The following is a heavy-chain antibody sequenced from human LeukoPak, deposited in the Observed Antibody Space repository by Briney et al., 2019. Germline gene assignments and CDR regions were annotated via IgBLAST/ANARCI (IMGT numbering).Heavy chain of an antibody. J-gene: IGHJ4*02. CDR3: ARAYSSGWSDY. Sequence: SETLSLTCTVSGGSIGSYYWSWIRQPPGKGLEWIGYIYYSGSTNYNPSLKSRVTISVDTSKNQFSLKLSSVTAADTAVYYCARAYSSGWSDYWGQGTLVTVSS. V-gene: IGHV4-59*01. CDR2: IYYSGST. CDR1: GGSIGSYY. D-gene: IGHD6-19*01.